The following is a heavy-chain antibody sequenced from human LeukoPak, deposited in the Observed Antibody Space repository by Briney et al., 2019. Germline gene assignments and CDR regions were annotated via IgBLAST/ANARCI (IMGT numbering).Heavy chain of an antibody. CDR1: GFTFDDYA. Sequence: GGSLRLSCAASGFTFDDYAMHWVRQAPGKGLEWVSGISWNSGSIGHADSVKGRFTISRDNAKNSLYLQMNSLRPEDTALYYCAKTLGGTLYNAFDVWGQGTKVTVSS. CDR2: ISWNSGSI. V-gene: IGHV3-9*01. D-gene: IGHD1-26*01. J-gene: IGHJ3*01. CDR3: AKTLGGTLYNAFDV.